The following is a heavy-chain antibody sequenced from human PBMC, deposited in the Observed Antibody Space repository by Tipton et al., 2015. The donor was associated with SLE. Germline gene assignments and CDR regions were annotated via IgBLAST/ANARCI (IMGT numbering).Heavy chain of an antibody. D-gene: IGHD1-26*01. CDR2: VYDIEFA. CDR3: VRDRGGSFSVYFDY. CDR1: GASISSYY. Sequence: TLSLTCTVSGASISSYYWSWIRQPPGKGLEWIGYVYDIEFANYNPSLKSRVTISLDTSKNQFSLKLSSVTAADTAVYYCVRDRGGSFSVYFDYRGQGTLVTVSS. V-gene: IGHV4-59*12. J-gene: IGHJ4*02.